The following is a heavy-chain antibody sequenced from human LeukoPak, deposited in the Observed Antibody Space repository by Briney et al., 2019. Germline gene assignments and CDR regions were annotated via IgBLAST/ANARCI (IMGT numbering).Heavy chain of an antibody. CDR1: GGSFSGYY. CDR3: ARGDYEYFQH. J-gene: IGHJ1*01. V-gene: IGHV4-34*01. CDR2: IYHSGST. D-gene: IGHD4-11*01. Sequence: SETLSLTCAVYGGSFSGYYWSWIRQPPGKGLEWIGEIYHSGSTNYNPSLKSRVTISIDKSKNQFSLKLSSVTAADTAVYYCARGDYEYFQHWGQGTLVTVSS.